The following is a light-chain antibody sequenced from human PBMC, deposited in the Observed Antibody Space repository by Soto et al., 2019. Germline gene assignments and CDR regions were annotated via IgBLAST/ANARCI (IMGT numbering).Light chain of an antibody. Sequence: EIVLTQSPGTLSLSRGERGTLSCRASQIFSSTSLAWYQQKPGQAPRLLIYGASSRATGIPDRFSGSGSGTDFTITISRLEPEDFAVYYCQQYGSSPRTFGQGTKVDI. CDR2: GAS. CDR1: QIFSSTS. V-gene: IGKV3-20*01. J-gene: IGKJ1*01. CDR3: QQYGSSPRT.